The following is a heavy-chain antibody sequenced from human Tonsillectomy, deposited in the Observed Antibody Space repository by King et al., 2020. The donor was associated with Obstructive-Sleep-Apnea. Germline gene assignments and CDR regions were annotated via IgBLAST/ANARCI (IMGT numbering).Heavy chain of an antibody. CDR2: IYPGDSDT. Sequence: QLVQSGAEVKKPGESLRISCKGSGYTFTKYWIAWVRQTPGKGLEWMGLIYPGDSDTRYSPSFQGQVTISADKSLNTAYLQWSSLKASDTAMYYCARQYDILTGVNWFDPWGPGTLVTVSS. V-gene: IGHV5-51*01. CDR3: ARQYDILTGVNWFDP. CDR1: GYTFTKYW. D-gene: IGHD3-9*01. J-gene: IGHJ5*02.